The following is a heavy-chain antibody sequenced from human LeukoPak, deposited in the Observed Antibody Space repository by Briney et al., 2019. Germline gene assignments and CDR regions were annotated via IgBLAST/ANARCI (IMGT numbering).Heavy chain of an antibody. CDR3: ARVGFVDRPFDP. Sequence: PSETLSLTCAVSGGSISSSNWWSWVRQPPGQGLEWIGEIYHSGSTNYNPSLKSRVTISVDKSKNQFSLKLSSVTAADTAVYYCARVGFVDRPFDPWGQGTLVTVSS. J-gene: IGHJ5*02. CDR1: GGSISSSNW. D-gene: IGHD3-16*01. V-gene: IGHV4-4*02. CDR2: IYHSGST.